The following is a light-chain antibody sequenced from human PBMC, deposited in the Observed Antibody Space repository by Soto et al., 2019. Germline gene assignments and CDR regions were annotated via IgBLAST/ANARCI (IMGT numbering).Light chain of an antibody. CDR1: QSLLYSSNNKNY. Sequence: DIVMTQSPDSLAVSLGERATINCKSSQSLLYSSNNKNYLAWYQQKPGQPPKLLIYWASTRESGVPDRYSGSGSGTDFTRTISSLQAEDVAVYYCQHYYSARVFGPGTKVDIK. V-gene: IGKV4-1*01. CDR2: WAS. J-gene: IGKJ3*01. CDR3: QHYYSARV.